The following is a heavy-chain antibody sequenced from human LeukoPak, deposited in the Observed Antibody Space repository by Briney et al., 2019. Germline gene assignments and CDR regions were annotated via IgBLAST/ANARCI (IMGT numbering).Heavy chain of an antibody. CDR3: ARDSGYDPDYFDY. Sequence: GGSLRLSCAASGFTFSSYAMSWVRQAPGKGLEWVSAISGSGGSTYYADSVKGRFTISRDNSKNTLYLQMNSLRAEDTAVYYCARDSGYDPDYFDYWGQGTLVTVSP. J-gene: IGHJ4*02. D-gene: IGHD5-12*01. CDR1: GFTFSSYA. CDR2: ISGSGGST. V-gene: IGHV3-23*01.